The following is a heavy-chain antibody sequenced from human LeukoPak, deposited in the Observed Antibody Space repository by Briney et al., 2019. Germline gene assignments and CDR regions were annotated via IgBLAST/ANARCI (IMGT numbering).Heavy chain of an antibody. CDR2: ISTYTGNT. V-gene: IGHV1-18*01. J-gene: IGHJ3*02. CDR1: GYTFTSYA. Sequence: ASVKVSCKTSGYTFTSYAISWVRQAPGQGLECMGRISTYTGNTDYAQKLQGRVTMTTDTSTSTAYMELRSLSSDDTAVYYCARVLVVSSDAFDIWGQGTMVTVSS. CDR3: ARVLVVSSDAFDI. D-gene: IGHD3-22*01.